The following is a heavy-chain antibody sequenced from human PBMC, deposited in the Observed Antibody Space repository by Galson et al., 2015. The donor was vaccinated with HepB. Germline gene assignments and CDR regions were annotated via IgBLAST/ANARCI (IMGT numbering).Heavy chain of an antibody. V-gene: IGHV3-23*01. CDR3: AKEVQSQELRTLNYWGQGTLVTDSPGSAPTPTLFPLVSCTIIRSCSGTSCFDV. D-gene: IGHD4-11*01. CDR1: GFTFSTYG. Sequence: SLRLSCAASGFTFSTYGLSWVRQAPGKGLEWVSAISGAARTFYADSVRGRFTISRDNSKNTLYLQLNSLRAEDTAVYFCAKEVQSQELRTLNYWGQGTLVTDSPGSAPTPTLFPLVSCTIIRSCSGTSCFDVWGQGTTVTVSS. CDR2: ISGAART. J-gene: IGHJ6*02.